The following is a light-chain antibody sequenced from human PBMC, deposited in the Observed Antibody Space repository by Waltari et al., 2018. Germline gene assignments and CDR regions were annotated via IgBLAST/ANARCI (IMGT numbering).Light chain of an antibody. J-gene: IGKJ2*01. Sequence: DIVMTQSPDSLAVSLGERATINCRSSRSVLSSLTNKNYLAWYQQKPGQPPKLLIYWASTRESGVPDRFSGSGSGTEFSLTISSLQAEDVAVYSCQQYYTVPPHTFGQGTKLEIK. CDR2: WAS. CDR1: RSVLSSLTNKNY. CDR3: QQYYTVPPHT. V-gene: IGKV4-1*01.